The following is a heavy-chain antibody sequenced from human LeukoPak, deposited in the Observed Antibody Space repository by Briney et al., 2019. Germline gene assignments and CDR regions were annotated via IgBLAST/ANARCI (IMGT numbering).Heavy chain of an antibody. J-gene: IGHJ4*02. CDR1: GFTFSSYA. Sequence: PGRSLRLSCAASGFTFSSYAMHWVRQAPGKGLEWVAVISYDGSNKYYADSVKGRFTISRDNSKNTLYLQMNSLRAEDTAVYYCARAAGDGYNYDWGQGTLVTVSS. CDR3: ARAAGDGYNYD. V-gene: IGHV3-30*04. D-gene: IGHD5-24*01. CDR2: ISYDGSNK.